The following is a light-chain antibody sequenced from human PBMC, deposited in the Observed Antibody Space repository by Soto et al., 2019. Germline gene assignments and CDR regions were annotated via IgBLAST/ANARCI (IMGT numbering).Light chain of an antibody. Sequence: DIQMTQSPSSLSASVGDRVTITCRASQGISNHLAWFQQKPGKAPKSLIYGASNLKSGVPSKFSGSGSGTEFTLTISSLQPEDFATYYCQHYNSYPFTFGPGTKVDIK. V-gene: IGKV1-16*02. CDR3: QHYNSYPFT. CDR1: QGISNH. CDR2: GAS. J-gene: IGKJ3*01.